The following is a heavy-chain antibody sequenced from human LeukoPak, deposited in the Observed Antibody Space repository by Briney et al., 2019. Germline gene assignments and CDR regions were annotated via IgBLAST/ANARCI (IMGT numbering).Heavy chain of an antibody. CDR1: GFPFSDYA. J-gene: IGHJ5*02. Sequence: PGGSLRLSCAASGFPFSDYAMHWVRQAPGKGLEWVALISYDVSNKYYADSVKGRFTISRDNSKNTLYLQMNSLRAEDTSVYYCARDKSCSSTSCSSNWFDPWGQGTLVTVSS. D-gene: IGHD2-2*01. V-gene: IGHV3-30-3*01. CDR2: ISYDVSNK. CDR3: ARDKSCSSTSCSSNWFDP.